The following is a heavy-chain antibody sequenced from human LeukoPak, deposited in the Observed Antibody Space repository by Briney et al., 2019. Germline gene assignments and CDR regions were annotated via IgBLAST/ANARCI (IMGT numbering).Heavy chain of an antibody. V-gene: IGHV3-33*06. CDR3: AKDKGAGLFYFDY. D-gene: IGHD1-26*01. CDR2: IWYDGSNK. CDR1: GFTFSSYG. J-gene: IGHJ4*02. Sequence: GRSLRLSCAASGFTFSSYGMHWVRQAPGKGLEWVAVIWYDGSNKYYADSVKGRFTISRDNSKNTLYLQMNSLRAEDTAVYYCAKDKGAGLFYFDYWGQGTLVTVSS.